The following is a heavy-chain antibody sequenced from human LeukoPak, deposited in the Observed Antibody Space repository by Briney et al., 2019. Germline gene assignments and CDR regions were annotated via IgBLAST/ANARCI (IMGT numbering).Heavy chain of an antibody. CDR3: ARGSYDSSGSNAFDI. Sequence: SPSETLSLTCAVYGGSFSGYYRSWIRQPPGKGLEWIGEINHSGSTNYNPSLKSRVTISVDTSKNQFSLKLSSVTAADTAVYYCARGSYDSSGSNAFDIWGQGTMVTVSS. V-gene: IGHV4-34*01. CDR1: GGSFSGYY. D-gene: IGHD3-22*01. J-gene: IGHJ3*02. CDR2: INHSGST.